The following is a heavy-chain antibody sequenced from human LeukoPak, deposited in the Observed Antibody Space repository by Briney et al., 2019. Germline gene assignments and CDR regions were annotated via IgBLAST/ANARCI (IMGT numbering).Heavy chain of an antibody. CDR3: ARDKYGAYFDS. D-gene: IGHD4-17*01. Sequence: GGPLRLSCAASGFTFSSYWMDWVRQAPGKGLEWVANIKQDGSEKYYVDSVKGRFTISRDNAKNSLYLQMNSLRVEDTAVYYCARDKYGAYFDSWGQGTLVTVSS. CDR1: GFTFSSYW. V-gene: IGHV3-7*04. CDR2: IKQDGSEK. J-gene: IGHJ4*02.